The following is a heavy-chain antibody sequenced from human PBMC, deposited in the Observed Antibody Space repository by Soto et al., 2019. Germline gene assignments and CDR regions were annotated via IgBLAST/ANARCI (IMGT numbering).Heavy chain of an antibody. CDR3: ARGTYYDFWSGYYRSAEYFQH. CDR1: GFTFSSYS. D-gene: IGHD3-3*01. CDR2: ISSSSSYI. V-gene: IGHV3-21*01. J-gene: IGHJ1*01. Sequence: GGSLRLSCAASGFTFSSYSMNWVRQAPGKGLEWVSSISSSSSYIYYADSVKGRFTISRHKAKYSLYLQMNSLRAEDTAVYYCARGTYYDFWSGYYRSAEYFQHWGQGTLVTVSS.